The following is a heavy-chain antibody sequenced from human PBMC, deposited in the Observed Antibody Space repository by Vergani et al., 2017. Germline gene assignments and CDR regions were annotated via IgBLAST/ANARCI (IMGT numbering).Heavy chain of an antibody. CDR1: GYTFTSYA. Sequence: QVQLVQSGAEVKKPGASVKVSCKASGYTFTSYAMHWVRQAPGQGLEWMGWINPNSGGTNYAQKFQGRVTMTRDTSISTAYMELSRLRSDDTAVYYCARDIDSWGYSGYDRRAYYYYYYMDVWGKGTTVTVSS. CDR2: INPNSGGT. D-gene: IGHD5-12*01. J-gene: IGHJ6*03. V-gene: IGHV1-2*02. CDR3: ARDIDSWGYSGYDRRAYYYYYYMDV.